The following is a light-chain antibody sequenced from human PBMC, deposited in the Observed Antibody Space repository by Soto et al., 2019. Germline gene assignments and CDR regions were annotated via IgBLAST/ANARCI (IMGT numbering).Light chain of an antibody. CDR2: DAS. Sequence: IRWNTSPLTVYVSQGDRVTXTCRASQSISTWLAWYQQKPGKAPKLLIYDASILQSGVPSRFSGSGSGTEFTLTISSLQADDFAPYYCQQYNSCSLAFGEGTE. CDR1: QSISTW. J-gene: IGKJ1*01. CDR3: QQYNSCSLA. V-gene: IGKV1-5*01.